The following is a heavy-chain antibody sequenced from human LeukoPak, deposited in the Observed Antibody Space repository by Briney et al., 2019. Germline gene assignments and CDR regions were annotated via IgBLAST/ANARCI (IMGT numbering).Heavy chain of an antibody. CDR2: IKQDGSEK. J-gene: IGHJ4*02. CDR3: ARDHGEGY. Sequence: PSETLSLTCGVSGGSITTTNYWSWVRQPPGQGLEWVANIKQDGSEKYYVDSVKGRFTISRDNAKNSLYLQMNSLRAEDTAVYYCARDHGEGYWGQGTLVTVSS. CDR1: GGSITTTNY. D-gene: IGHD4-17*01. V-gene: IGHV3-7*01.